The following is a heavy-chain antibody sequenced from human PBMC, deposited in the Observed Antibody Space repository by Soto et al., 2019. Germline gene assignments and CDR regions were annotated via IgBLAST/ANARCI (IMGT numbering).Heavy chain of an antibody. V-gene: IGHV3-9*01. Sequence: EMQLVESGVGLVQPARSLRLSCAASGFTFDAFAMHWIRQAPGKGRVWVSGINWNSGDIDYADSVRGSFTISRDNAKNALYLQLNSLRAEDAAFYYCVKAIGASGAYWYFDLWGLGTLVTVSS. CDR3: VKAIGASGAYWYFDL. CDR2: INWNSGDI. J-gene: IGHJ2*01. D-gene: IGHD2-8*02. CDR1: GFTFDAFA.